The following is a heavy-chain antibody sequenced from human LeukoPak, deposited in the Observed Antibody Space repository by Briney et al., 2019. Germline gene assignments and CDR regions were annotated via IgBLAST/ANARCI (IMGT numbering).Heavy chain of an antibody. V-gene: IGHV4-39*01. CDR3: ARRRKDLNWFDP. Sequence: PSETLSLTCTVSGDSISNSDYYWGWIRQPPGKGLEWIALINYSGRTLYNPSLRSRVIISVDMSKNQFSLNLNSVTAADTAVYYCARRRKDLNWFDPWGQGTLVTVSS. J-gene: IGHJ5*02. CDR1: GDSISNSDYY. CDR2: INYSGRT.